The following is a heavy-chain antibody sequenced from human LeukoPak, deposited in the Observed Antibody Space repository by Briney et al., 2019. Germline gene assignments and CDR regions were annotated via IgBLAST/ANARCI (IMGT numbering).Heavy chain of an antibody. CDR2: IYYSGST. V-gene: IGHV4-59*11. J-gene: IGHJ3*02. CDR1: GGSISSHY. CDR3: ARGTGSYTPGDAFDI. Sequence: SETLSLTCTVSGGSISSHYWSWIRQPPGKGLEWIGYIYYSGSTNYNPSLKSRVTISVDTSKNQFSLKLSSVTAADTAVYYCARGTGSYTPGDAFDIWGQGTMVTVSS. D-gene: IGHD1-26*01.